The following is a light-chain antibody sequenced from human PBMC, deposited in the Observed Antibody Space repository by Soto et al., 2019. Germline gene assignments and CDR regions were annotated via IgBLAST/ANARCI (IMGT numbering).Light chain of an antibody. CDR2: GAS. V-gene: IGKV3-20*01. CDR3: QQYGSSRIFT. J-gene: IGKJ3*01. Sequence: EIVLTQSPGTLSLSPGERATLSCRASQSVSSTSLAWYQQKPGQAPRLLIYGASSRATGIPDRFSGSGSGTDFTLTISRLEPEDFAVYYCQQYGSSRIFTFGPGTKVDIK. CDR1: QSVSSTS.